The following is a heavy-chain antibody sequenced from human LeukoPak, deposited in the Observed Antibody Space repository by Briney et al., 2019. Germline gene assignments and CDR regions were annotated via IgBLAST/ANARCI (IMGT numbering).Heavy chain of an antibody. CDR1: GFSFRNYG. V-gene: IGHV3-30*02. CDR3: GKATGTPGN. Sequence: GGSLRLSCAASGFSFRNYGMHWVRRAPGKGLEWVAFIRSDGSDKYYTDSVKGRFTISRDNSKNTLYLQMDSLTADDTAIYYCGKATGTPGNWGQGTLVTVSS. CDR2: IRSDGSDK. D-gene: IGHD1-1*01. J-gene: IGHJ4*02.